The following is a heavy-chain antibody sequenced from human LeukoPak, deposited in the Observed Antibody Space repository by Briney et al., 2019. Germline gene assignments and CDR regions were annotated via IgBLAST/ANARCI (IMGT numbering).Heavy chain of an antibody. CDR2: ISAYNGNT. Sequence: ASVKVSCKASGGTFSSYAISWVRQTPGQGLEWMGWISAYNGNTNYAQKLQGRVTMTTDTSTSTAYMELSRLRSDDTAVYYCARDHKYCSSTSCFGPYNWFDPWGQGTLVTVSS. V-gene: IGHV1-18*01. CDR1: GGTFSSYA. J-gene: IGHJ5*02. D-gene: IGHD2-2*01. CDR3: ARDHKYCSSTSCFGPYNWFDP.